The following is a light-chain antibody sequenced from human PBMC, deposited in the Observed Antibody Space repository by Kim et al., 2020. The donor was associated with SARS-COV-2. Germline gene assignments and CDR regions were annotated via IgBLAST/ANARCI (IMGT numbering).Light chain of an antibody. CDR1: QGISSY. V-gene: IGKV1-8*01. CDR2: AAS. Sequence: TTGDRVTITCRASQGISSYLAWYQQKPGKAPKLLIYAASTLQSGVPSRFSGSGSGTDFTLTISCLQSEDFATYYCQQYYSYPPWTFGQGTKVDIK. J-gene: IGKJ1*01. CDR3: QQYYSYPPWT.